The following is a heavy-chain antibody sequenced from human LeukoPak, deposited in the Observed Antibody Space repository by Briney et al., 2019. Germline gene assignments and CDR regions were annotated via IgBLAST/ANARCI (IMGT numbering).Heavy chain of an antibody. J-gene: IGHJ4*02. CDR2: ISLSSGAI. CDR3: ARDLSRSFSMTRGLIQHREFDF. D-gene: IGHD3-10*01. Sequence: GGSLTLSCAASGFTFSSYSMTWVRQPPGKGLEWVSYISLSSGAIYYVDSVKGRFTISRDNAKNSLYLQMNSLRADDTAVYYCARDLSRSFSMTRGLIQHREFDFWGRGTLVTVSS. V-gene: IGHV3-48*04. CDR1: GFTFSSYS.